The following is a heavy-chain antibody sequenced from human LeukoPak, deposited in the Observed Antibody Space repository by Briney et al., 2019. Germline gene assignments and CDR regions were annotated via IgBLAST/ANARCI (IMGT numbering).Heavy chain of an antibody. CDR3: ARDLGDYYGSGSYIPETLDY. CDR1: GDSVSSNNAA. V-gene: IGHV6-1*01. J-gene: IGHJ4*02. Sequence: SQTLSLTCAISGDSVSSNNAAWNWIRQSPSGGLEWLGRTYYRSKWYNDYAVSVKSRITITSDTSKNQFSLQLNSVTPEDTAVYYCARDLGDYYGSGSYIPETLDYWGQGTLVTVSS. CDR2: TYYRSKWYN. D-gene: IGHD3-10*01.